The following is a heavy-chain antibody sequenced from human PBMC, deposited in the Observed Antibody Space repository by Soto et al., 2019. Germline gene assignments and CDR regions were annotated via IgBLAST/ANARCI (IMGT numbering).Heavy chain of an antibody. V-gene: IGHV5-10-1*01. CDR2: IDPSDSYT. CDR3: SRHGATNSRSNWFEP. CDR1: GYSFTNYW. J-gene: IGHJ5*02. D-gene: IGHD2-8*01. Sequence: GEALNLSCNCSGYSFTNYWISWVRQMPANGLEWMGRIDPSDSYTNYSPSFPGHVTISADKSISTAYLPWSSLKASDTAMYYCSRHGATNSRSNWFEPWGQGTLVNVSS.